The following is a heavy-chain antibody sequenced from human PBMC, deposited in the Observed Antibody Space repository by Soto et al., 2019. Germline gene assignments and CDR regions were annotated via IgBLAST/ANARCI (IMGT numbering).Heavy chain of an antibody. CDR2: IVVGSGST. J-gene: IGHJ4*02. Sequence: MQLVQSGPEVRKPGTSVKVSCKASGLTFSSSAVQWVRQARGQRLEWIGWIVVGSGSTKYAQKFQERVTITRDMSTSTAYMELSSLRSEDTAVYYCAAPPNRDAYNYGYWGQGTLVTVSS. CDR1: GLTFSSSA. D-gene: IGHD5-12*01. V-gene: IGHV1-58*01. CDR3: AAPPNRDAYNYGY.